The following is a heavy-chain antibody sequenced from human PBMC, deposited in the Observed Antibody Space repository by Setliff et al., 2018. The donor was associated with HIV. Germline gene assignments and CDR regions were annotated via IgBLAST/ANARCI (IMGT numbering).Heavy chain of an antibody. J-gene: IGHJ6*02. CDR2: IYYSGST. CDR3: ARSRTSSGYYGVTGYGMDV. D-gene: IGHD3-22*01. Sequence: PSETLSLTCTVSGGSISSDYWSWIRQPPGKGLEWIGYIYYSGSTNYNPSLKRRVTISVATSKNQFSLKLNSVTTADTAVYYCARSRTSSGYYGVTGYGMDVWGQGTTVTV. CDR1: GGSISSDY. V-gene: IGHV4-59*01.